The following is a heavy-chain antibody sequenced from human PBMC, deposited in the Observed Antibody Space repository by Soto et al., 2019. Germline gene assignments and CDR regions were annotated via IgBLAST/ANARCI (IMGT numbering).Heavy chain of an antibody. D-gene: IGHD4-17*01. V-gene: IGHV3-23*01. J-gene: IGHJ4*02. CDR2: ISGSGGST. CDR1: GFTFSRYA. CDR3: AKGRQYGDYVVRGEPTGDY. Sequence: GGSLRLSCAASGFTFSRYAMSWVRQAPGKGLEWVSGISGSGGSTYYADSVKGRFTISRDNSKNTLYLQMNSLRAEDTAVYYCAKGRQYGDYVVRGEPTGDYWGQGTLVTVSS.